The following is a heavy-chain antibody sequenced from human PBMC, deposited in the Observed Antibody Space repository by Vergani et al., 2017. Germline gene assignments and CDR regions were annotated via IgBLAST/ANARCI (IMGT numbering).Heavy chain of an antibody. CDR3: ARDMYYDFCSGTHDAFDI. V-gene: IGHV3-33*01. J-gene: IGHJ3*02. Sequence: QVQLVESGGGVVQPGRSLRLSCAASGFTFSSYGMHWVRQAPGKGLEWVAVIWYDGSNKYYADSVKGRFTISRDNSKNTLYLQMNSLRAEDTAVYYCARDMYYDFCSGTHDAFDIWGQGTMVTVSS. CDR2: IWYDGSNK. D-gene: IGHD3-3*01. CDR1: GFTFSSYG.